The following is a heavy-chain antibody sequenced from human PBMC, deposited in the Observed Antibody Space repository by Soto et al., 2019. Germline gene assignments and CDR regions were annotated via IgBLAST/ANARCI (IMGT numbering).Heavy chain of an antibody. CDR2: IWYDGSNK. Sequence: PGGSLRLSCAASGFTFSSYGMHWVRQAPGKGLEWVAVIWYDGSNKYYADSVKGRFTISRDNSQNTVFLQMYSLRAEDTAIYFCAKVRLTDYLRYAPHLWGQGTLVTVSS. V-gene: IGHV3-33*06. CDR3: AKVRLTDYLRYAPHL. CDR1: GFTFSSYG. D-gene: IGHD2-8*01. J-gene: IGHJ3*01.